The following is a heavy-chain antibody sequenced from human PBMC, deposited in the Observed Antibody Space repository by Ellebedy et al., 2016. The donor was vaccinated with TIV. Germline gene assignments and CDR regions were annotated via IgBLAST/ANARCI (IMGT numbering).Heavy chain of an antibody. J-gene: IGHJ4*02. V-gene: IGHV3-48*02. D-gene: IGHD3-3*01. CDR3: ARGSGYYIGAFDY. Sequence: PGGSLRLSCAASGFPFSRYSMNWVRQAPGKGLEWVSYISSSSSTIYYADSVKGRFTISRDNAKNSLYLQMNSLRDEDTAVYYCARGSGYYIGAFDYWGQGTLVTVSS. CDR1: GFPFSRYS. CDR2: ISSSSSTI.